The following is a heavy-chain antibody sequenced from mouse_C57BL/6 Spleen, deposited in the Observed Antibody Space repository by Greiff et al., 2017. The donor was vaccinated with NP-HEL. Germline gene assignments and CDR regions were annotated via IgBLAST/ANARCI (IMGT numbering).Heavy chain of an antibody. CDR3: ARELRYDYAMDY. V-gene: IGHV3-6*01. CDR2: ISYDGSN. CDR1: GYSITSGYY. D-gene: IGHD1-1*01. J-gene: IGHJ4*01. Sequence: VQLKESGPGLVKPSQSLSLTCSVTGYSITSGYYWNWIRQFPGNKLEWMGYISYDGSNNYNPSLKNRISITRDTSKNQFFLKLNSVTTEDTATYYCARELRYDYAMDYWGQGTSVTVSS.